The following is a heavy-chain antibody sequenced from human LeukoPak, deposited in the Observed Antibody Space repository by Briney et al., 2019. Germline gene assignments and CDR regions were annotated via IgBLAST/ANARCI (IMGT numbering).Heavy chain of an antibody. Sequence: GGSLRLSCAASGFTFSSSAMTWVRHTPGKGLERVSAINGDGSDTIYTDSVKDRFTVSRDNSKNTLYLQMQSLRAEDTAVYYCAKGGGYAPLDYWGQGTLVSVSS. J-gene: IGHJ4*02. D-gene: IGHD5-12*01. V-gene: IGHV3-23*01. CDR1: GFTFSSSA. CDR3: AKGGGYAPLDY. CDR2: INGDGSDT.